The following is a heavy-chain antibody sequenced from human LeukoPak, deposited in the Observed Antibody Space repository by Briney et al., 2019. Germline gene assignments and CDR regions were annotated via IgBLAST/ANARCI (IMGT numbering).Heavy chain of an antibody. J-gene: IGHJ4*02. CDR1: GGSFSGYY. CDR2: INHSGST. V-gene: IGHV4-34*01. CDR3: ARGNSVYDFWSGYSGGYFDY. D-gene: IGHD3-3*01. Sequence: PSETLSLTCAVYGGSFSGYYWSWIRQPPGKGLEWIGEINHSGSTNYNPSLKSRVTISVDTSKNQFSLKLSSVTAADTAVYYCARGNSVYDFWSGYSGGYFDYWGQGTLVTVSS.